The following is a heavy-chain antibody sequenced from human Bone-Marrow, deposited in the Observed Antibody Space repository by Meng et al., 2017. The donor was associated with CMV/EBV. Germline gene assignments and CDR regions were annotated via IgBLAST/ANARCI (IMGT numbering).Heavy chain of an antibody. Sequence: ASVKVSCKASGYTFTSCGISWVRQAPGQGLEWMGWISAYNGNTNYAQKLQGRVTMTTDTATSTAYMEVRSLRSEDTAVYYCARGPYCSSTSCYGLRAFDIWGQGTMVTVSS. CDR1: GYTFTSCG. CDR3: ARGPYCSSTSCYGLRAFDI. J-gene: IGHJ3*02. D-gene: IGHD2-2*01. CDR2: ISAYNGNT. V-gene: IGHV1-18*01.